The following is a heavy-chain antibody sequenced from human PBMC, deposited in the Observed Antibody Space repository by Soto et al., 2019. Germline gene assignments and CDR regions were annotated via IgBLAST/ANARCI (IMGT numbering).Heavy chain of an antibody. CDR1: GFAFNNYG. J-gene: IGHJ4*02. Sequence: GGPLRLSCVASGFAFNNYGIHWVRQAPGKGLEWVAVISFDGRNTRYADSVKGRFTISRDNSQNTLFLQMTSLRAEDTAVYYCARVVRGTYYFDYWGQGT. V-gene: IGHV3-30*03. CDR3: ARVVRGTYYFDY. D-gene: IGHD3-10*01. CDR2: ISFDGRNT.